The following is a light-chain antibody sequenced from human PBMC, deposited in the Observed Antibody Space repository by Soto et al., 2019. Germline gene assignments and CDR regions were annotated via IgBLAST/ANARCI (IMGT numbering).Light chain of an antibody. CDR3: QKYDRAPFT. V-gene: IGKV1-27*01. J-gene: IGKJ3*01. CDR1: QGISNY. CDR2: GAS. Sequence: DIQMTQSPSTLSAYLGDRVTITCRASQGISNYLAWYQQKPGRLPKLLLFGASTLQSGVPARVSGSGSGTLFTPTINGLLPEDVATYYCQKYDRAPFTFGPGTKVDIK.